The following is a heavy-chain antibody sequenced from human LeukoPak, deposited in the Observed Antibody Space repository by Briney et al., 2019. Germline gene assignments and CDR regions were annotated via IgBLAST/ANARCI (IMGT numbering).Heavy chain of an antibody. CDR3: AKAAESGYATFDY. Sequence: PGGTLRLSCAASGFTFSSYGMSWVRQAPGKGLEWVSAISGSGGNTYYADSVKGRFTISRDNSKNTLYLQMNSLRAEDTAVYYCAKAAESGYATFDYWGQGTLVTVSS. D-gene: IGHD5-12*01. CDR1: GFTFSSYG. V-gene: IGHV3-23*01. J-gene: IGHJ4*02. CDR2: ISGSGGNT.